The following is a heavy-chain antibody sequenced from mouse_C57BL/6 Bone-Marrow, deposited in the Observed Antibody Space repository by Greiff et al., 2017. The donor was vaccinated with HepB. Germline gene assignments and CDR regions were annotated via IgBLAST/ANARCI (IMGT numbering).Heavy chain of an antibody. CDR1: GYAFSSSW. Sequence: QVQLKESGPELVKPGASVKFSCKASGYAFSSSWMNWVKQRPGKGLERIGRIYPGDGDTNYNGKFKGKATLTADKSSSTAYMQLSSLTSEDSAVYFCARTTVVFDYWGQGTTLTVSS. V-gene: IGHV1-82*01. J-gene: IGHJ2*01. D-gene: IGHD1-1*01. CDR2: IYPGDGDT. CDR3: ARTTVVFDY.